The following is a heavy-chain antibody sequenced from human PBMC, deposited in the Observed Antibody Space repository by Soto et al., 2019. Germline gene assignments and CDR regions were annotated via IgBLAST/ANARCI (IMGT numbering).Heavy chain of an antibody. CDR2: IYYSGST. CDR1: GGSISSYY. Sequence: QVQLQESGPGLVKPSETLSLTCTVYGGSISSYYWSWIRQPPGKGLEWIGYIYYSGSTNYNPSLKSRVTISVDTSKNQFSLKLSSVTAADTAVYYCAIGRVNTLFGVASYYYYMDVWGKGTKVTVSS. V-gene: IGHV4-59*01. J-gene: IGHJ6*03. CDR3: AIGRVNTLFGVASYYYYMDV. D-gene: IGHD3-3*01.